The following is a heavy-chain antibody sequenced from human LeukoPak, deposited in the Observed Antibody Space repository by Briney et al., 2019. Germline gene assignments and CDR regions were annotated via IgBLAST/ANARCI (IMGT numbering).Heavy chain of an antibody. CDR2: IYYSGST. Sequence: PSETLSLTCTVSGGSISSSSYYWSWIRQPPGKGLEWIGYIYYSGSTNYNPSLKSRVTISVDTSKNQFSLKLSSVTAADTAVYYCAVQWLVPGGWFDPWGQGTLVTVSS. D-gene: IGHD6-19*01. V-gene: IGHV4-61*01. CDR3: AVQWLVPGGWFDP. J-gene: IGHJ5*02. CDR1: GGSISSSSYY.